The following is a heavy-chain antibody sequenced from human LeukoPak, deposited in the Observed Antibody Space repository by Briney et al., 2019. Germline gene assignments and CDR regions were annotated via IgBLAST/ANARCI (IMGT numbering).Heavy chain of an antibody. CDR1: GGSISNSGYY. CDR2: IYYNGAT. D-gene: IGHD4-23*01. J-gene: IGHJ3*02. Sequence: PSETLSLTCNVSGGSISNSGYYWGWIRQPPGKGLEWIANIYYNGATYYNPSLKSRVTISVDTSKNQFSLKLSSVTAADTAVYYCARVQRWYDAFDIWGQGTMVTVSS. V-gene: IGHV4-39*07. CDR3: ARVQRWYDAFDI.